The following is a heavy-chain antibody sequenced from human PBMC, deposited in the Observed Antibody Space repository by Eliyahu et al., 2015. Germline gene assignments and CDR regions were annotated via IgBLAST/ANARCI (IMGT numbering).Heavy chain of an antibody. CDR2: MNPNSGNT. V-gene: IGHV1-8*01. Sequence: QVQLVQSGAEVKKPGASVKVSCEASGYTFSSYDINWVRQATGQGLEWMGWMNPNSGNTGYAQKFQGRVTMTRSTSIRTAYMELSSLRSDDTAVYYCARRVSRPDQFDYWGQGTLVTVSS. CDR3: ARRVSRPDQFDY. D-gene: IGHD6-6*01. CDR1: GYTFSSYD. J-gene: IGHJ4*02.